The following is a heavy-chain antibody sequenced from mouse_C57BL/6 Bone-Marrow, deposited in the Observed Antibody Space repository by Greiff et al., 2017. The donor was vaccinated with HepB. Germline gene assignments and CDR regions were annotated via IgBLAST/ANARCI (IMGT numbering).Heavy chain of an antibody. CDR1: GYTFTSYW. Sequence: VQLQQPGAELVRPGSSVKLSCKASGYTFTSYWMHWVKQRPIQGLEWIGNIDPSDSETHYNQKFKDKATLTVDKSSSTAYMQLSSLTSEDSAVYYCARSWYGYPHAMDYWGQGTSVTVSS. CDR2: IDPSDSET. CDR3: ARSWYGYPHAMDY. J-gene: IGHJ4*01. V-gene: IGHV1-52*01. D-gene: IGHD2-2*01.